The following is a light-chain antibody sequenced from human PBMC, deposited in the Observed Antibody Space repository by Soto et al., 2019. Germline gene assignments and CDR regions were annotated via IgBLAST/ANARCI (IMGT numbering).Light chain of an antibody. CDR3: SSYTSSSTLEV. CDR1: SSDVGGYNY. J-gene: IGLJ1*01. CDR2: EVS. Sequence: QSALTQPASVSASPGQSITISCTGTSSDVGGYNYVSWYQQHPGKAPKLMIYEVSNRPSGVSNRFSGYKSGNTAYLTISGLPAQDEADYYSSSYTSSSTLEVFGTGTKVTVL. V-gene: IGLV2-14*01.